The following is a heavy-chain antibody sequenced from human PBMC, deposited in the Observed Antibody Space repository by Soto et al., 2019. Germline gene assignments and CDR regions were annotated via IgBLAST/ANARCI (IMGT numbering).Heavy chain of an antibody. V-gene: IGHV3-74*01. CDR2: INSDGSST. CDR3: ARTGVPAAIPYWFDP. D-gene: IGHD2-2*02. CDR1: GFTLSSYW. Sequence: GGSLRLSCAASGFTLSSYWMHWVRQAPGKGLVWVSRINSDGSSTSYADSVKGRFTISRDNAKNTLYLQMNSLRGEDTAVYYFARTGVPAAIPYWFDPWREGTLVTVS. J-gene: IGHJ5*02.